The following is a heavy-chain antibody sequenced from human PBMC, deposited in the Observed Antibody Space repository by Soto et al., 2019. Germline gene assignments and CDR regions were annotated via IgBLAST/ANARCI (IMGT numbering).Heavy chain of an antibody. CDR1: GYTFSAYH. V-gene: IGHV1-2*02. D-gene: IGHD3-3*01. CDR2: INPKGGVP. CDR3: ARELTFFGVVPTDYYSGMDV. Sequence: QEQLVQSGAEVKKPGSSVKVSCKASGYTFSAYHIHWVRQAPGQGLEWMGWINPKGGVPSDALSFQGRVNMTSDTTLSTAYMEVTSLRSDDTAVYYCARELTFFGVVPTDYYSGMDVWGQATPVTVAS. J-gene: IGHJ6*02.